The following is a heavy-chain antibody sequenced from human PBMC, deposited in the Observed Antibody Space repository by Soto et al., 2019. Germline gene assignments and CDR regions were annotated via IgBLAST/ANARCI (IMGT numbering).Heavy chain of an antibody. Sequence: QVQLQQWGAGLLKPSETLSLTCAVYGGSFSGYYWSWIRQPPGKGLEWIGEINHSGSTNYNPSLKSRVTISVNTSKNQFSLKLSSVTAADTAVYYCAREGSSRRYFDLWGRGTLVTVSS. CDR1: GGSFSGYY. D-gene: IGHD6-13*01. J-gene: IGHJ2*01. V-gene: IGHV4-34*01. CDR3: AREGSSRRYFDL. CDR2: INHSGST.